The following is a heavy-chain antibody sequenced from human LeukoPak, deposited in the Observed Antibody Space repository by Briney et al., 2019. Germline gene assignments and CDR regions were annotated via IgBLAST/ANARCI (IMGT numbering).Heavy chain of an antibody. CDR1: GFTVSSNY. Sequence: PGGSLRLSCAASGFTVSSNYMSWVRQAPGKGLEWVSVIYSGGSTYYADSVKGRFTISRDNSKNTLYLQMNSLRAEDTVVYYCARAAGDGGRFLNPFDYWGQGTLVTVSS. D-gene: IGHD4-23*01. CDR2: IYSGGST. J-gene: IGHJ4*02. CDR3: ARAAGDGGRFLNPFDY. V-gene: IGHV3-53*01.